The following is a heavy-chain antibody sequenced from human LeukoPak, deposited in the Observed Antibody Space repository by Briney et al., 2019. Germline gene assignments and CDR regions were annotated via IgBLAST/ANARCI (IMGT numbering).Heavy chain of an antibody. D-gene: IGHD3-16*01. J-gene: IGHJ3*02. CDR3: ARGEDYLDAFDI. CDR2: INHSGST. CDR1: GVSFSGYY. Sequence: SETLSLTCAVYGVSFSGYYWSWIRQPPGKGLEWIGEINHSGSTNYNPSLKSRVTISVDTSKNQFSLKLSSVTAADTAVYYRARGEDYLDAFDIWGQGTMVTVSS. V-gene: IGHV4-34*01.